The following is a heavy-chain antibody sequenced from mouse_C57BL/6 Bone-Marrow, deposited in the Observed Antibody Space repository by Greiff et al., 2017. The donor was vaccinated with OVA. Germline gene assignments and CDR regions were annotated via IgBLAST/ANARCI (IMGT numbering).Heavy chain of an antibody. Sequence: VQLQQSGAELVRPGTSVKMSCKASGYTFTNYWIGWAKQRPGHGLEWIGDIYPGGGYTNYNEKFKGKATLTADKSSSTAYMQFSSLTSEDSAIYYCARYDYDVYYARDYWGQGTSVTVSS. V-gene: IGHV1-63*01. J-gene: IGHJ4*01. CDR1: GYTFTNYW. D-gene: IGHD2-4*01. CDR2: IYPGGGYT. CDR3: ARYDYDVYYARDY.